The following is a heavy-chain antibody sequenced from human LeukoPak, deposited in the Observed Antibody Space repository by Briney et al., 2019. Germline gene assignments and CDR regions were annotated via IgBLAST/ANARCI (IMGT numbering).Heavy chain of an antibody. CDR3: ARGVLAGYDDSGYRFYNLFDP. V-gene: IGHV1-2*02. CDR1: GYTFTGYY. Sequence: ASVKVSCKASGYTFTGYYMHWVRQAPGQGLEWMGWINPNSGGTNYAQKFQGRVTMTRDTSISTAYVELSRLRSDDTAVYYCARGVLAGYDDSGYRFYNLFDPWGQGTLVTVSS. CDR2: INPNSGGT. D-gene: IGHD3-22*01. J-gene: IGHJ5*02.